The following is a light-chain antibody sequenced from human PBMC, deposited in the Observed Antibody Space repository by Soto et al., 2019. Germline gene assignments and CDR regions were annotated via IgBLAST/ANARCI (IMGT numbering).Light chain of an antibody. Sequence: EKVMTQSPATLSVSPGERATLSCRASQSVGSNLAWYQQKPGQSPRLLIYDASTRATGIPARFSGSKSGTEFNLTISSLQSEDFAVYHCQQYHDWPPITFGQGTRLEIK. CDR1: QSVGSN. CDR2: DAS. CDR3: QQYHDWPPIT. J-gene: IGKJ5*01. V-gene: IGKV3-15*01.